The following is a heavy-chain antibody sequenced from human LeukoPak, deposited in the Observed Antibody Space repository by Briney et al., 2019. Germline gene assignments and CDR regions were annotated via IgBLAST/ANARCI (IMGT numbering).Heavy chain of an antibody. V-gene: IGHV3-21*01. D-gene: IGHD6-13*01. J-gene: IGHJ6*02. CDR2: ISSSSSYI. CDR3: ARDSSSWSRENYYYYGMDV. CDR1: GFTFSSYS. Sequence: GGSLRLSCAASGFTFSSYSMNWVRQAPGKGLEWVSSISSSSSYIYYADSVKGRFTISRDNAKNSLYLQMNSLRAEDTAVYYCARDSSSWSRENYYYYGMDVWGQGTTVTVSS.